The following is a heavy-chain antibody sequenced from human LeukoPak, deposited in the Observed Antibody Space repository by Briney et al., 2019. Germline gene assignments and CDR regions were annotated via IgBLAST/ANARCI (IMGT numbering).Heavy chain of an antibody. CDR2: IKQDGSEK. Sequence: PGGSLRLSCAASGFTFSSYWMNWVRQAPGKGLEWVANIKQDGSEKYYVDSVKGRFTISRDNAKNSLYLQMNTLRAEDTAVYYCARDKGDYYYYYMDVWGKGTTVTVSS. CDR1: GFTFSSYW. D-gene: IGHD3-10*01. V-gene: IGHV3-7*01. CDR3: ARDKGDYYYYYMDV. J-gene: IGHJ6*03.